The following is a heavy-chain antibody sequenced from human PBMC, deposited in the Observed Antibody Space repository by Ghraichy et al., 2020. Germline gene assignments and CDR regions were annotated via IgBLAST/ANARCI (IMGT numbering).Heavy chain of an antibody. Sequence: SGPTLVKPTQTLTLTCTFSGFSLTTFGMCVSWIRQPPGKALEWLAVIDWENDEYYNTSLKTRLTISKDTSTNQVVLTMTDMDPVDTATYYCARMGDTTNAYDVWGQGTMVTVSS. CDR3: ARMGDTTNAYDV. D-gene: IGHD2-21*02. V-gene: IGHV2-70*01. CDR2: IDWENDE. J-gene: IGHJ3*01. CDR1: GFSLTTFGMC.